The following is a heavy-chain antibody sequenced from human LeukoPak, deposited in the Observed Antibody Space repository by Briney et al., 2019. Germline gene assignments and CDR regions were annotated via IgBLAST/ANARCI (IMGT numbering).Heavy chain of an antibody. Sequence: GESLKISCQGSGYSFTTYWIAWVRQMAGKGLEWMGIIYPGDSATRYSPSFQGQVTISVDKSISTAYLQWSSLKASDTAMYYCARIRYCSSTSCPGWFDPWGQGTLVSVPS. CDR1: GYSFTTYW. J-gene: IGHJ5*02. CDR3: ARIRYCSSTSCPGWFDP. D-gene: IGHD2-2*01. V-gene: IGHV5-51*01. CDR2: IYPGDSAT.